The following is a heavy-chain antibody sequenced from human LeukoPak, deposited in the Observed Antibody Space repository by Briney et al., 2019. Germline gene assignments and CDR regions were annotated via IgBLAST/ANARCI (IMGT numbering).Heavy chain of an antibody. D-gene: IGHD4-17*01. CDR2: ISYDGSNK. V-gene: IGHV3-30*18. J-gene: IGHJ4*02. CDR3: AKDWSDYGDYILFGY. Sequence: GRSLRLSCAASGFTFSSYGMHWVRQAPGKGLEWVAVISYDGSNKYYADSVKGRFTISRDNSKNKLYLQMNSLRAEDTAVYYCAKDWSDYGDYILFGYWGQGTLVTVSS. CDR1: GFTFSSYG.